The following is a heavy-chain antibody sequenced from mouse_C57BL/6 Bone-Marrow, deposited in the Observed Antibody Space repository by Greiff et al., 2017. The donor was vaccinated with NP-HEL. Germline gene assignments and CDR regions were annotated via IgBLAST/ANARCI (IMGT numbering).Heavy chain of an antibody. D-gene: IGHD1-1*01. CDR1: SYTFTSYG. CDR2: IYPRSGNT. J-gene: IGHJ3*01. V-gene: IGHV1-81*01. Sequence: VQLQQSGAELARPGASVKLSCKASSYTFTSYGISWVKQRTGQGLEWIGEIYPRSGNTYYNEKFKGKATLTADKSSSTAYMELRSLTSEDSAVYFCARRGYYGSRAWFAYWGQGTLVTVSA. CDR3: ARRGYYGSRAWFAY.